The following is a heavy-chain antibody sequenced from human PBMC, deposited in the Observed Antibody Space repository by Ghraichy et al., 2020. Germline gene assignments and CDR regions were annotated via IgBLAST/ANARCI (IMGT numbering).Heavy chain of an antibody. J-gene: IGHJ6*02. Sequence: GGSLRLTCVASGFSVSTNYMSWVRQAPGKGLEWISFIYSRDSAYYAASVKGRFTISRDRANNTLWLEMNSLRVEDTAVYFCVKNPGYSGTYYWDLWGQGTTVIVS. V-gene: IGHV3-66*01. CDR3: VKNPGYSGTYYWDL. CDR1: GFSVSTNY. CDR2: IYSRDSA. D-gene: IGHD1-26*01.